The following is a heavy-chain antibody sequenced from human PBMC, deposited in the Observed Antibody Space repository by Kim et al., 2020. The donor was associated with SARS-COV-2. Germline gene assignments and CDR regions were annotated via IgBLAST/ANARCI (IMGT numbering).Heavy chain of an antibody. J-gene: IGHJ6*02. Sequence: SETLSLTCTVSGGSISSYYWSWIRQPAGKGLEWIGRIYTSGSTNYNPSLKSRVTMSVDTSKNQFSLKLSSVTAADTAVYYCARDKRIAARNPIYYYGMDVWGQGTTVTVSS. D-gene: IGHD6-13*01. V-gene: IGHV4-4*07. CDR3: ARDKRIAARNPIYYYGMDV. CDR1: GGSISSYY. CDR2: IYTSGST.